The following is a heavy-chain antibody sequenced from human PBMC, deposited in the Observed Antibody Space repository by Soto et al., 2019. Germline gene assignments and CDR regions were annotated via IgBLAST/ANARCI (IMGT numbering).Heavy chain of an antibody. J-gene: IGHJ4*02. CDR2: ISGSGGST. V-gene: IGHV3-23*01. D-gene: IGHD3-22*01. CDR3: AKTPTNYDSSGYRFDY. Sequence: GAHTLSCAASVFTFSSYAMSWVRQDPGKGLEWVSAISGSGGSTYYADSVKGRFTISRDNSKNTLYLQMNSLRAEDTAVYYCAKTPTNYDSSGYRFDYWGQGTLVTVSS. CDR1: VFTFSSYA.